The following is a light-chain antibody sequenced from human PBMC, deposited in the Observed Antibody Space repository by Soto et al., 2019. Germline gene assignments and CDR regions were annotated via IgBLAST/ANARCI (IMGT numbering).Light chain of an antibody. CDR2: AGS. CDR3: CSYAGSTTYV. CDR1: SSDVGNYNL. Sequence: QSALTQPASVSGSPGQSITISCTGTSSDVGNYNLVSWYQQHPGKAPKLMIYAGSKRPSGVSNRFSGSSSGNTASLTISGLQAEDEADYCCCSYAGSTTYVFGTGTKVTVL. V-gene: IGLV2-23*01. J-gene: IGLJ1*01.